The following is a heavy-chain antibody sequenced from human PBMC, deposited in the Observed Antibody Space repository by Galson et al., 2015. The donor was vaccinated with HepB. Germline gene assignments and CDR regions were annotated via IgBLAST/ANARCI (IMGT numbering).Heavy chain of an antibody. CDR2: ILYDGSNK. V-gene: IGHV3-30-3*01. CDR1: GFTFNNYD. J-gene: IGHJ4*02. D-gene: IGHD1-26*01. CDR3: ARAGAGTYYLTGDY. Sequence: SLRLSCAASGFTFNNYDMHWVRQAPGKGLEWVAVILYDGSNKYYADSVKGRFTISRDTSKNTLYLQMDSLRPEDTAMYYCARAGAGTYYLTGDYWGQGTLVTVSS.